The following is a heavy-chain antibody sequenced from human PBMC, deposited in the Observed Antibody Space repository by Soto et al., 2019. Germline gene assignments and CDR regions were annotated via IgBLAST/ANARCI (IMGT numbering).Heavy chain of an antibody. J-gene: IGHJ6*03. Sequence: PSETLSLTCAVYGGSFSGYYWSWIRQPPGKGLEWIGEINHSGSTNYNPSLKSRVTISVDTSKNQFSLKLSSVTAADTAVYYCATGQLPTGGYYYYYMAVWVKGTTVTVSS. CDR2: INHSGST. CDR1: GGSFSGYY. V-gene: IGHV4-34*01. D-gene: IGHD2-2*01. CDR3: ATGQLPTGGYYYYYMAV.